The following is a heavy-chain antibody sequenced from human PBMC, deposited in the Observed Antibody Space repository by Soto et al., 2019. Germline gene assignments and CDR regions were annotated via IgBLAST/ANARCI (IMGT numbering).Heavy chain of an antibody. CDR1: GGSISGYY. CDR2: IYYTGNT. D-gene: IGHD7-27*01. J-gene: IGHJ4*02. Sequence: PSETLSLTCTVSGGSISGYYWTWIRQPPGKGPEWIGYIYYTGNTNYNPSLKSRVTISVDTSKNQFSLKLSSVTAADTAVYYCAREPLWGSAKYLDYWGQGTLVTVSS. V-gene: IGHV4-59*01. CDR3: AREPLWGSAKYLDY.